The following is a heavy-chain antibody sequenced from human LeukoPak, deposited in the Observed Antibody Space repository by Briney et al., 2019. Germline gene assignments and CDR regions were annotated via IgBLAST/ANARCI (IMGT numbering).Heavy chain of an antibody. D-gene: IGHD6-13*01. CDR3: ARRGSWSYYYAMDV. J-gene: IGHJ6*02. V-gene: IGHV4-34*10. Sequence: SETLSLTCDVSGGSFNDYYWSWIRQPPGKGLEWIGEIRHSGSTNYNPSLKSRVTMSVNTSKNQFSLKLSSVTAADTAVYYCARRGSWSYYYAMDVWGQGTTVAVSS. CDR1: GGSFNDYY. CDR2: IRHSGST.